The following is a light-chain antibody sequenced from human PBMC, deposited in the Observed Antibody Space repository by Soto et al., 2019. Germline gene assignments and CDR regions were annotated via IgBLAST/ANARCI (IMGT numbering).Light chain of an antibody. CDR3: QQNYNAPPT. CDR2: AAS. CDR1: QSVGSY. V-gene: IGKV1-39*01. J-gene: IGKJ1*01. Sequence: DIQMTQSPSSLSASVGDRVTITCRASQSVGSYLSWYQHRPGEAPKLLIYAASSLQSGVPSRFSGSGSGTDFTLTISSLQPEDFATYSCQQNYNAPPTFSQGTQVAIK.